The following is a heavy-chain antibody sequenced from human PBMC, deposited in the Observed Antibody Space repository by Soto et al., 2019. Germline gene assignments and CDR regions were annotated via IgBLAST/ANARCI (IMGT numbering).Heavy chain of an antibody. Sequence: PGGSLRLSCAASGFTFSNYAMSWVRQAPGKGLEWVSGIGGSGSNTYYADSVKGRFTISRDNSKNTLFLQMNSLRAEDTAEYYCARVVRYFDTPYGMDVWXQGTTVTVSS. D-gene: IGHD3-9*01. V-gene: IGHV3-23*01. J-gene: IGHJ6*02. CDR3: ARVVRYFDTPYGMDV. CDR2: IGGSGSNT. CDR1: GFTFSNYA.